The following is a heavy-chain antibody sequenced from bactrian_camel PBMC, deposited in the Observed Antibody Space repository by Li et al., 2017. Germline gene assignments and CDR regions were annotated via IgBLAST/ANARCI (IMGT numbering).Heavy chain of an antibody. CDR3: AADRALDDDCYVGSLYTDFAY. D-gene: IGHD3*01. Sequence: QVQLVESGGGLVQPGGSLRLSCAASGFTFRNFPMTWVRQVPGKGLEWVSSVHPTSANTYYLDSVKGRFTIFKDNAKNTLYLQMNSLKPEDTAMYYCAADRALDDDCYVGSLYTDFAYWGQGTQVTVS. V-gene: IGHV3-2*01. CDR1: GFTFRNFP. J-gene: IGHJ6*01. CDR2: VHPTSANT.